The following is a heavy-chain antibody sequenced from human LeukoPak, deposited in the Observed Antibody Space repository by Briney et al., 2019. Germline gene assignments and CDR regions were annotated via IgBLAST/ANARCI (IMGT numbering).Heavy chain of an antibody. V-gene: IGHV3-9*01. CDR1: GFTFDDYA. CDR2: ISWNSGSI. Sequence: GGSLRLSCAASGFTFDDYAMHWVRKAPGKGLEWVPGISWNSGSIGYADSVKGRFTISRDNAKNSLYLQMNSLRAEDTALYYCVRGHGYNLEDYFDNWGQGTLVTVSS. J-gene: IGHJ4*02. D-gene: IGHD5-24*01. CDR3: VRGHGYNLEDYFDN.